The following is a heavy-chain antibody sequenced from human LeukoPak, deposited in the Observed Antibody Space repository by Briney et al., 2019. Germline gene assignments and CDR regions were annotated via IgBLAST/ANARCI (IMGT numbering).Heavy chain of an antibody. CDR3: ATDPRLSGTNDAFDI. V-gene: IGHV1-24*01. Sequence: ASVKVSCKVSGYTLTELSMHWVRQAPGKGLEWMGGFDPEDGEAIYAQKFQGRVTMTEDTSTDTAYMELSSLRSEDTAVYYCATDPRLSGTNDAFDIWGQGTMVTVSS. J-gene: IGHJ3*02. CDR2: FDPEDGEA. CDR1: GYTLTELS. D-gene: IGHD2-2*01.